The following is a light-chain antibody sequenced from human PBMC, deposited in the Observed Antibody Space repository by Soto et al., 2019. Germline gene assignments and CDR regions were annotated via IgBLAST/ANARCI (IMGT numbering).Light chain of an antibody. CDR3: QPRSNWPPS. J-gene: IGKJ4*01. CDR1: QSVSSY. CDR2: DSS. V-gene: IGKV3-11*01. Sequence: EIVLTQSPATLSLSPGERATLSCRASQSVSSYLAWYQQKPGQAPRLLIYDSSNRATGIPARFSGSGSGTDFTLTISSLEPEDFAVYYCQPRSNWPPSFGGGIKVEIK.